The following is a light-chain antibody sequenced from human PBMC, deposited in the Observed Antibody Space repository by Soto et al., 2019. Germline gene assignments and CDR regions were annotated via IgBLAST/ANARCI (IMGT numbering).Light chain of an antibody. V-gene: IGKV1-5*01. CDR2: DAS. J-gene: IGKJ1*01. CDR3: QQYNSYSTWT. Sequence: DIQMTQSPSTLSASVGDRVTITCRASQSISVWLAWYQQKPGKAPKILIYDASILKSGVPSRFSGSGSGTEFTLTISSLQPDDFATYYCQQYNSYSTWTFGQGTEVEI. CDR1: QSISVW.